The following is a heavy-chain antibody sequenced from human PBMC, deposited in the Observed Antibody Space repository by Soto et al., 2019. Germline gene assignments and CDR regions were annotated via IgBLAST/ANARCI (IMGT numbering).Heavy chain of an antibody. CDR2: IYYSGST. CDR1: GGSISSGDHY. D-gene: IGHD3-9*01. J-gene: IGHJ6*02. Sequence: SETLSLTCTVSGGSISSGDHYWSWIRQPPGKGLEWIGYIYYSGSTYYNPSLKSRVTISVDTSKNQFSLKLSSVTAADTAVYYCARVKVNYDILTGYYYYYGMDVWGQGTTVTVSS. V-gene: IGHV4-30-4*01. CDR3: ARVKVNYDILTGYYYYYGMDV.